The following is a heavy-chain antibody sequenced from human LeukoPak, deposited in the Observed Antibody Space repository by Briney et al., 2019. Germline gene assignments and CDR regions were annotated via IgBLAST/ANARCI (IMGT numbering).Heavy chain of an antibody. J-gene: IGHJ6*02. CDR3: ARDLLWFGEGEDGMDV. V-gene: IGHV3-11*01. CDR1: GFTFSDYY. D-gene: IGHD3-10*01. CDR2: ISSSGSTI. Sequence: GGSLRLSCAASGFTFSDYYMSWIRQAPGKGLEWVSYISSSGSTIYYADSVKGRFTISRDNAKNSLYLQMNSLRAEDTAVYYCARDLLWFGEGEDGMDVWGQGTTVTVSS.